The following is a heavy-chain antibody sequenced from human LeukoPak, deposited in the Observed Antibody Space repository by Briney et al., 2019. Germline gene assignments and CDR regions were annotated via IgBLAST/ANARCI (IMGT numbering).Heavy chain of an antibody. CDR2: IIPIFGTA. Sequence: SVNVSCKASVGTFSSYAISWVRQAPGQGLEWMGGIIPIFGTANYAQKFQGRVTITADESTSTAYMELSSLRSEDTAVYYCARERERGYSGYVFDYWGQGTLVTVSS. D-gene: IGHD5-12*01. J-gene: IGHJ4*02. V-gene: IGHV1-69*01. CDR1: VGTFSSYA. CDR3: ARERERGYSGYVFDY.